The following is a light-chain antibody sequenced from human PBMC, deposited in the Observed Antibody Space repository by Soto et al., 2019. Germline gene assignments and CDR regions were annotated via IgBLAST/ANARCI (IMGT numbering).Light chain of an antibody. CDR3: QVWDRSTVV. V-gene: IGLV3-9*01. J-gene: IGLJ3*02. CDR2: RDT. CDR1: NIGGRN. Sequence: YELTQPLSVSVALGQTATITCGGDNIGGRNVHWYQLNPGQAPVLVIYRDTNRPSGIPERFSGSNSGNTATLAISGVQAGDDADYYCQVWDRSTVVFGGGTQLTVL.